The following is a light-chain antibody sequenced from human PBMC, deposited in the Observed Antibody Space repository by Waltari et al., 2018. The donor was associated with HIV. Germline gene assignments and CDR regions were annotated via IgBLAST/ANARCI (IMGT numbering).Light chain of an antibody. CDR3: QQYNNYPYT. CDR2: KAS. Sequence: DIQMTQSPSTLSASVGDRVTITCRASQNINNWLAWYQQKPGKAPNLLIYKASALQSGVPSRFSGSGSGTDFTLTISSLQPDDFATYYCQQYNNYPYTFGQGTNLEIK. CDR1: QNINNW. J-gene: IGKJ2*01. V-gene: IGKV1-5*03.